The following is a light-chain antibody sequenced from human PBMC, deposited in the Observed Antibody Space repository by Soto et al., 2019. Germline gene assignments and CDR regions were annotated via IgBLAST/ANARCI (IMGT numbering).Light chain of an antibody. CDR3: QQADSFPLT. V-gene: IGKV1-12*01. CDR2: AAS. CDR1: QDISSY. J-gene: IGKJ4*01. Sequence: DLQMTQSPYSVSASVGDRVTITCRASQDISSYLAWYQHTPGKAPKLLKYAASILQSGAPSRFSGSGSRTDFTLTISNLQPEDFATYYCQQADSFPLTLGGGTKVEIK.